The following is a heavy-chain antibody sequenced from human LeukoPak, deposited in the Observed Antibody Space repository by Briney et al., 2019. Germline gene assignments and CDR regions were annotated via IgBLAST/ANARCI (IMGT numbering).Heavy chain of an antibody. V-gene: IGHV4-59*01. D-gene: IGHD4/OR15-4a*01. CDR1: GGSITAYY. CDR2: IFYSGSI. J-gene: IGHJ6*02. Sequence: SETLSLTCTVSGGSITAYYWNWIRQPPGKRLEWIGYIFYSGSINYNPSLKSRVTISVDTSKNQFSLNLSSVTAADTAVYYCARENVLYGMDVWGQGTTVTVSS. CDR3: ARENVLYGMDV.